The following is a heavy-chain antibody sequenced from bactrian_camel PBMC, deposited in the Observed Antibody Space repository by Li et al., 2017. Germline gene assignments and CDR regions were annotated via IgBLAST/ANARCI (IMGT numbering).Heavy chain of an antibody. CDR3: VAGGTRLRNGVRSCPLDEQYEF. CDR1: GFTFNIYA. J-gene: IGHJ4*01. D-gene: IGHD5*01. Sequence: VQLVESGGGSVQAGGSLRVSCAASGFTFNIYAMSWVRQTPGKGLEWVSSIDSVSTTDYADSVKGRFTISQDSAKNTLYLHMNSLKPEDTAMYYCVAGGTRLRNGVRSCPLDEQYEFWGQGTQVTVS. V-gene: IGHV3S31*01. CDR2: IDSVSTT.